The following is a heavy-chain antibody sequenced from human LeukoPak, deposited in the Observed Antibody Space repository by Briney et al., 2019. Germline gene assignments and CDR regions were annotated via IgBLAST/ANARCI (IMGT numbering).Heavy chain of an antibody. CDR2: ISWNSAYR. V-gene: IGHV3-9*01. J-gene: IGHJ4*02. Sequence: GGSLRLSCAAAGFRFSDYDMHWVRQAPGKGLDYVSGISWNSAYRVYADSVKGRFTISRDNAKNSLYLQMNSLGPEDTALYYCAKDILRSGAAFDYWGQGTLATVSS. CDR3: AKDILRSGAAFDY. D-gene: IGHD3-10*01. CDR1: GFRFSDYD.